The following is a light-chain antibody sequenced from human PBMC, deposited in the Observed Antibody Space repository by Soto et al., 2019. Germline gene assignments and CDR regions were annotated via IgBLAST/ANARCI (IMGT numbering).Light chain of an antibody. Sequence: EIVMTQSPATLSVSPGERATLSCRASQSVSSNLAWYQQKPGQAPRLLIYGESTRATGIPARFSGSVSGTEFPLTRSSLQSEYFAVHYCQQYNNWPPWTFGQGTKVELK. CDR2: GES. CDR1: QSVSSN. V-gene: IGKV3-15*01. CDR3: QQYNNWPPWT. J-gene: IGKJ1*01.